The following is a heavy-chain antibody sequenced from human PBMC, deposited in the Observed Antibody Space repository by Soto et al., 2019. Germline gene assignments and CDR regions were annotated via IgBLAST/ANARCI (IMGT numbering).Heavy chain of an antibody. D-gene: IGHD3-9*01. CDR3: AASRYYDILTGPHQLDY. CDR2: IIPIFGTA. CDR1: GGTFSSYA. Sequence: GASVKVSCKASGGTFSSYAISWVRQAPGQGLEWMGGIIPIFGTANYAQKFQERVTITRDMSTSTAYMELSSLRSEDTAVYYCAASRYYDILTGPHQLDYWGQGTLVTVSS. J-gene: IGHJ4*02. V-gene: IGHV1-69*05.